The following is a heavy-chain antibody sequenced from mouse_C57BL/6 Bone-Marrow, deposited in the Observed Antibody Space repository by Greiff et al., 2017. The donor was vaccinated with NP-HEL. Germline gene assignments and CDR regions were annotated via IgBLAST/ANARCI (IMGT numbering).Heavy chain of an antibody. CDR2: ISDGGSYT. D-gene: IGHD1-1*01. CDR3: ASLITVYFDG. V-gene: IGHV5-4*01. J-gene: IGHJ1*03. CDR1: GFTFSSYA. Sequence: EVQVVESGGGLVKPGGSLKLSCAASGFTFSSYAMSWVRQTPEKRLEWVATISDGGSYTYYPDNVTGRFTISRDNAKNNLYLQMSHLKSEDTAMYYCASLITVYFDGWGTGTTVTVSS.